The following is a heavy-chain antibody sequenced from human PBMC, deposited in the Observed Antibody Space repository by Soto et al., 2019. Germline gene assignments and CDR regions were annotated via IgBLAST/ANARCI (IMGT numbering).Heavy chain of an antibody. V-gene: IGHV3-21*01. D-gene: IGHD6-6*01. Sequence: GGSLRLSCAASGFTFSSYSMNWVRQAPGKGLEWVSSISSSSSYIYYADSVRGRFTISRDNAKNSLYLQMNSLRAEDTAVYYCARDRVAARPYYYYYGMDVWGQGTTVTVSS. CDR3: ARDRVAARPYYYYYGMDV. CDR1: GFTFSSYS. CDR2: ISSSSSYI. J-gene: IGHJ6*02.